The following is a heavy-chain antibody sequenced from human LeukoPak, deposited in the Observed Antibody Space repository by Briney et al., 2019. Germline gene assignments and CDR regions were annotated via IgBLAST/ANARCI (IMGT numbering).Heavy chain of an antibody. CDR2: INYSGNT. CDR3: ARGAVNVAARYFDW. Sequence: SETLSLTCTVSGGSISTDYWSWIRQPPGKGLEWIGYINYSGNTDYNPSLKSRVTVSVDTSKNQFSLNLRSVTAADAAVYYCARGAVNVAARYFDWWGQGTLVTVSS. CDR1: GGSISTDY. D-gene: IGHD6-6*01. J-gene: IGHJ4*02. V-gene: IGHV4-59*01.